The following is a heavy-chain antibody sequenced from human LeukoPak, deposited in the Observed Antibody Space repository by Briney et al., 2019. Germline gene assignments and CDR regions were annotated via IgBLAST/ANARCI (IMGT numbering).Heavy chain of an antibody. J-gene: IGHJ4*02. Sequence: PGGSLRPSCAASGFTLSNHAMIWVRQAPGKGLEWVSSISGSGAMTYYADSVKGRFTISRDNAMDTLYLQMNSLRADDTAVYYCVKDRVDGSGSQFDSWGQGSLVIVSS. CDR1: GFTLSNHA. V-gene: IGHV3-23*01. CDR2: ISGSGAMT. D-gene: IGHD3-10*01. CDR3: VKDRVDGSGSQFDS.